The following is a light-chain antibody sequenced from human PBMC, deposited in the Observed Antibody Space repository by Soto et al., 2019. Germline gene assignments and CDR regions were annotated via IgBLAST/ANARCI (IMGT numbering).Light chain of an antibody. CDR2: HAS. V-gene: IGKV3-11*01. CDR3: QQGGNRPPRT. J-gene: IGKJ1*01. Sequence: EIVLTQSPGTLSLSPGESATLSCRASESVGSYLAWYQQRPGQAPRLVVYHASTRATGIPARLSGSGSGTDFTLTISSLEPEDFAVYYCQQGGNRPPRTFGQGTKVDIK. CDR1: ESVGSY.